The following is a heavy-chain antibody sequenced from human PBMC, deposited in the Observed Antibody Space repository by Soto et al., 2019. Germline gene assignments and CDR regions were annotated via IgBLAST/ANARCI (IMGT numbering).Heavy chain of an antibody. J-gene: IGHJ4*02. CDR1: GYTFTSYD. V-gene: IGHV1-46*01. CDR3: ARPVPFYYDSSGPLGY. CDR2: INPSGGST. D-gene: IGHD3-22*01. Sequence: GASVQVYCKASGYTFTSYDMHWVRQAPGQGLEWMGVINPSGGSTSYAQKFQGRVTMTRDTSTSTVYMELSSLRSEDTAVYYCARPVPFYYDSSGPLGYWGQGTLVTSPQ.